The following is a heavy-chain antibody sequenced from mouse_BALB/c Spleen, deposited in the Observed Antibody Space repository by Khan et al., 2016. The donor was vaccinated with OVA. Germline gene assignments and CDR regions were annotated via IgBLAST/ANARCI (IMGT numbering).Heavy chain of an antibody. D-gene: IGHD1-1*01. CDR3: VNHGSSSGWFSY. J-gene: IGHJ3*01. CDR1: GYTFTNHW. V-gene: IGHV1-7*01. CDR2: INPSTGYT. Sequence: QVQLKQSGAELAKPGASVKMSCRASGYTFTNHWMHWVKQRPGQGLEWIGYINPSTGYTEYNQKFKDKATLTADKSYSTAYMQLRSLTSEDSAVYYCVNHGSSSGWFSYWGQGTLVTVSA.